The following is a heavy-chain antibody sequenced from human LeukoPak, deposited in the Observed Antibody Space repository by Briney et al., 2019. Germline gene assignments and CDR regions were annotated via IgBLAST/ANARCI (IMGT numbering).Heavy chain of an antibody. Sequence: ASVKVSCKASGYTFTSYGISWVRQAPGQGLEWMGWISAYNGNTNYAQKLQGRVTMTTDTSTSTAYMELRSLRSDDTAVYYCARDRRVDTAMVSDYWGQGTLVTVSS. CDR3: ARDRRVDTAMVSDY. CDR1: GYTFTSYG. CDR2: ISAYNGNT. D-gene: IGHD5-18*01. J-gene: IGHJ4*02. V-gene: IGHV1-18*01.